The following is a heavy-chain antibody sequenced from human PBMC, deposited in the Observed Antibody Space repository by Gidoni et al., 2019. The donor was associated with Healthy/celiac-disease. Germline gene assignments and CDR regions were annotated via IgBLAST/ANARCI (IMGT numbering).Heavy chain of an antibody. Sequence: EVQLVQSGAEVKKPGESLRISCKGSGYSFTSYWISWVRQMPGKGLEWMGRIDPSDSYTNYSPSFQGHVTISADKSISTAYLQWSSLKASDTAMYYCASQWAPNDYGDRGAFDIWGQGTMVTVSS. CDR1: GYSFTSYW. D-gene: IGHD4-17*01. V-gene: IGHV5-10-1*01. CDR3: ASQWAPNDYGDRGAFDI. CDR2: IDPSDSYT. J-gene: IGHJ3*02.